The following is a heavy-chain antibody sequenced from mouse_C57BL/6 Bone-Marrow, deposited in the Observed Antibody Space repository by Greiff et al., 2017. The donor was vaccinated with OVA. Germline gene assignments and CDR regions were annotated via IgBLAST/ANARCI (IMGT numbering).Heavy chain of an antibody. J-gene: IGHJ1*03. V-gene: IGHV1-50*01. CDR2: IDPSDSYT. CDR1: GYTFTSYW. Sequence: QVQLQQSGAELVKPGASVKLSCKASGYTFTSYWMQWVKQRPGQGLEWIGEIDPSDSYTNYNQKFKGKATLTVDTSSSTAYMQLSSLTSEDSAVYYCARDLWYFDVWGTGTTVTVSS. CDR3: ARDLWYFDV.